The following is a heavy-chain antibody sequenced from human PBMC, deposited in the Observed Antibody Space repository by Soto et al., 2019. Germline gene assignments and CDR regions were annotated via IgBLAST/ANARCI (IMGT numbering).Heavy chain of an antibody. V-gene: IGHV1-8*01. D-gene: IGHD3-3*01. Sequence: QVQLVQSGAEVKKPGASVKVSCKASGYTFTSYDINWVRQATGQGLEWMGWMSPNSGNTGYAQKFQGRVTMTRNTSISTAYMELSSLRSEDTAVYYCAVVYYDFWSGYGGFDPWGQGTLVTVSS. J-gene: IGHJ5*02. CDR3: AVVYYDFWSGYGGFDP. CDR2: MSPNSGNT. CDR1: GYTFTSYD.